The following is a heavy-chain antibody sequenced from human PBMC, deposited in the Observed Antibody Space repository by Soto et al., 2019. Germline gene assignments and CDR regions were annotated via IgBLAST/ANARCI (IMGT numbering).Heavy chain of an antibody. V-gene: IGHV3-30*18. J-gene: IGHJ6*02. Sequence: PGGSLRLSCVASGFTFSNYGMRWVRQAPGKGLEWVAVTSYDGSNKYYADSVKGRFTIPRDNSKNTPYLQMTSLRTEDTALYYCAKLDEGGLQYAYYAMDVWGQGTTVTVSS. CDR3: AKLDEGGLQYAYYAMDV. CDR2: TSYDGSNK. D-gene: IGHD2-15*01. CDR1: GFTFSNYG.